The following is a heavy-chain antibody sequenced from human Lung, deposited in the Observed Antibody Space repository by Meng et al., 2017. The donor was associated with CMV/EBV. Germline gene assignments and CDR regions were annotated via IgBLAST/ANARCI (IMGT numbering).Heavy chain of an antibody. CDR2: ISYDGSNK. Sequence: SXAASGFTFSSYAMHWVRQAPGKGLEWVAVISYDGSNKYYADSVKGRFTISRDNSRDTLYLQMNTLRDEDTATYYCAEDFLGPHCTSTFCYSPGAVWGQGXTVTVSS. J-gene: IGHJ6*02. CDR1: GFTFSSYA. V-gene: IGHV3-30*04. CDR3: AEDFLGPHCTSTFCYSPGAV. D-gene: IGHD2-2*02.